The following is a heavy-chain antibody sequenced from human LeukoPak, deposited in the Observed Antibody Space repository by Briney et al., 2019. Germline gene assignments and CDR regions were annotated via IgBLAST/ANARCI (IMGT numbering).Heavy chain of an antibody. V-gene: IGHV4-39*01. CDR2: FYYTGDT. Sequence: SETLSLTCNVSDVSITTSSFYWGWVRQTPGKGLEWIGTFYYTGDTFYNRSLKSRVTITVDTSKDQFFLALSSVTAADTAVYYCVRAVGSVAGPGDWFDPWGPGILVTVSS. D-gene: IGHD6-19*01. CDR3: VRAVGSVAGPGDWFDP. J-gene: IGHJ5*02. CDR1: DVSITTSSFY.